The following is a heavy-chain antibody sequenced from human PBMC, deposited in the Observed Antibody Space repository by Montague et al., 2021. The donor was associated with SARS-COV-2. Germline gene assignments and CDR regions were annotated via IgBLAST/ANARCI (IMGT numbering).Heavy chain of an antibody. V-gene: IGHV3-48*03. D-gene: IGHD3-10*01. CDR3: ARDNGRITMVRGEFGADY. Sequence: SPRLSCAASGFIFSSYEMNWVRQAPGKGLECVSHISSSGSTIYYTDSVKGRFTVSRDNAKNSLYLQMNSLRAEDTAVYYCARDNGRITMVRGEFGADYWGQGTLVTVSS. CDR1: GFIFSSYE. CDR2: ISSSGSTI. J-gene: IGHJ4*02.